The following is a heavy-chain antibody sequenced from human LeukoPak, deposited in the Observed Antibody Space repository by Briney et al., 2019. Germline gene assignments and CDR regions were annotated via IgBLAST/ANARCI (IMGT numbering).Heavy chain of an antibody. V-gene: IGHV4-61*02. J-gene: IGHJ4*02. CDR1: GGSISSGSYY. CDR3: ARETEGYCTNGVCYSYSYYFDY. Sequence: SETLSLTCTVSGGSISSGSYYWSWIRQPAGKGLEWIGRIYTSGSTNYNPSLKSRVTISVDTSKNQFSLKLSSVTAADTAAYYCARETEGYCTNGVCYSYSYYFDYWGQGTLVTVSS. D-gene: IGHD2-8*01. CDR2: IYTSGST.